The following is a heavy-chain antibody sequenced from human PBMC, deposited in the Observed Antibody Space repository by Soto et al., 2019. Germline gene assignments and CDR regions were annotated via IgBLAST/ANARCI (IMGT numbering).Heavy chain of an antibody. CDR3: ARDAGGMAPGYYFDY. V-gene: IGHV3-30-3*01. D-gene: IGHD1-20*01. J-gene: IGHJ4*02. CDR1: GFTFSSYA. CDR2: ISYDGSNK. Sequence: PGGSLRLSCAASGFTFSSYAMHWVRQAPGKGLEWVAVISYDGSNKYYADSVKGRFTISRDNSKNTLYLQMNSLRAEDTAVYYCARDAGGMAPGYYFDYWGQGTLVTVSS.